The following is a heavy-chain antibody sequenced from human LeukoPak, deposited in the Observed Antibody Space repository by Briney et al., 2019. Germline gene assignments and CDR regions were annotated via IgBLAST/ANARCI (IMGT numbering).Heavy chain of an antibody. CDR3: ARGARGTWAWGD. Sequence: ASVKVPCKASGYTFTGYYMHWVRQAPGQGLEWMGRINPNSGGTNYAQKFQGRVTMTRDTSVSTAYMELSRLRSDDTAMYYCARGARGTWAWGDWGQGTLVTVSS. D-gene: IGHD3-10*01. J-gene: IGHJ4*02. CDR1: GYTFTGYY. CDR2: INPNSGGT. V-gene: IGHV1-2*06.